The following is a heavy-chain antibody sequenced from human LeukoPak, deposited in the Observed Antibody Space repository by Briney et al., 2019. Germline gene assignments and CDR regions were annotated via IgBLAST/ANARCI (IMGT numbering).Heavy chain of an antibody. J-gene: IGHJ3*02. CDR1: GFTFSNDW. V-gene: IGHV3-15*01. Sequence: GGSLRLSCAASGFTFSNDWMSWVRQAPGKGLEWVGRIKSKADGGTTDYAAPVKGRFTISRDDSKNTLYLQMNSLKTGDTAVYYCTTYNDRDAFDIWGQGTMVTVSP. CDR2: IKSKADGGTT. CDR3: TTYNDRDAFDI. D-gene: IGHD1-14*01.